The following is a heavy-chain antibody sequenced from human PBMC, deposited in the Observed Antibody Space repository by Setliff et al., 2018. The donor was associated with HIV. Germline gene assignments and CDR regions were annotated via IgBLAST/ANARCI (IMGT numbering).Heavy chain of an antibody. D-gene: IGHD2-8*02. CDR2: IKSNSDSGTS. J-gene: IGHJ4*02. CDR3: STGPTRVSDGVADF. CDR1: GFAFSGHQ. V-gene: IGHV3-15*01. Sequence: PGGSLRLSCAASGFAFSGHQMTWVRQAPGKGLEWVGRIKSNSDSGTSDYAAAVKDRFSFSRDDSKFMLYLQMDSLEIEDTAVYFCSTGPTRVSDGVADFWGPGTLVTVSS.